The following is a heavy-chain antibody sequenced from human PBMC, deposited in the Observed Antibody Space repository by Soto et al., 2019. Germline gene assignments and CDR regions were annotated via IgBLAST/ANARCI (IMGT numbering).Heavy chain of an antibody. V-gene: IGHV1-46*01. CDR2: INPSGGST. CDR1: GYTFTSYY. Sequence: ASVKVSCKASGYTFTSYYMHWVRQAPGQGLEWMGIINPSGGSTSYAQKVQGRVTMTRDTSISTAYMELSRLRSDDTAVYYCARDEVITGTTGMDYYYGMDVWGQGTTVTVSS. D-gene: IGHD1-7*01. J-gene: IGHJ6*02. CDR3: ARDEVITGTTGMDYYYGMDV.